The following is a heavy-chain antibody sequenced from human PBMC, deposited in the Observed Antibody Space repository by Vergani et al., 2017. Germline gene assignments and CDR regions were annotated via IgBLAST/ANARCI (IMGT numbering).Heavy chain of an antibody. CDR2: IRNKANDYTT. Sequence: EVQLLESGGGLVQPGGSLRLSCAASGFTFSSYAMSWVRQAPGKGLEWVGRIRNKANDYTTQYAASVKGRFTSSRDDSKSYLYLQMNSLQTEDTALYYCVRVKGSNWNDHLYDIWGQGTLVTVSS. V-gene: IGHV3-72*01. J-gene: IGHJ3*02. CDR1: GFTFSSYA. CDR3: VRVKGSNWNDHLYDI. D-gene: IGHD1-1*01.